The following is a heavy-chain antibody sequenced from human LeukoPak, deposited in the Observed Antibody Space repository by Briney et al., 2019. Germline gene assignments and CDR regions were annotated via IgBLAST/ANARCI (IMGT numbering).Heavy chain of an antibody. Sequence: GGSLRLSCAASGFTFSSSWMHWVRRAPGEGLVWVSRLNSDGSDTSYADSVKGRFTISRDNAKNTLYLQMNSLRADDTAVYYCARSTGSYWPFDCWGQATLVTV. V-gene: IGHV3-74*01. D-gene: IGHD1-26*01. CDR3: ARSTGSYWPFDC. J-gene: IGHJ4*02. CDR2: LNSDGSDT. CDR1: GFTFSSSW.